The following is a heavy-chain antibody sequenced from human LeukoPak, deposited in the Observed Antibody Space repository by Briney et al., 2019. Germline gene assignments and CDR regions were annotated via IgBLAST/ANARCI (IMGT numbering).Heavy chain of an antibody. D-gene: IGHD3-10*01. CDR2: IYPGDSDT. Sequence: GESLKISYKGSGYVFTSYWIGWVRRMPGKGREWMGIIYPGDSDTRYSPSFQGQVTISADKSISTAYLQWSSLKASDTAMYYCARRGLYGSGTYYADYWGQGTLLTVSS. V-gene: IGHV5-51*01. J-gene: IGHJ4*02. CDR1: GYVFTSYW. CDR3: ARRGLYGSGTYYADY.